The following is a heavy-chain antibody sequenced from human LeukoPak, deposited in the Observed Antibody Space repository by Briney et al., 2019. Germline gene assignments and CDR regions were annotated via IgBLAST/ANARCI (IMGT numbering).Heavy chain of an antibody. V-gene: IGHV4-38-2*02. J-gene: IGHJ4*02. D-gene: IGHD5-12*01. CDR2: IYHSGST. CDR3: ARAYSGYSFDY. Sequence: SETLSLTCTVSGYSISSGYYWGWIRQPPGKGLEWIGSIYHSGSTNYNPSLKSRVTISVDKSKNQFSLKLSSVTAADTAVYYCARAYSGYSFDYWGQGTLVTVSS. CDR1: GYSISSGYY.